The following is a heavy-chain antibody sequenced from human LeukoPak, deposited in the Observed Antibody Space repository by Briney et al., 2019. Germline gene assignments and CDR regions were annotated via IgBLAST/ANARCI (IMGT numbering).Heavy chain of an antibody. V-gene: IGHV4-4*02. CDR2: INHSGST. CDR3: ARGGGRLRLRSGGY. J-gene: IGHJ4*02. Sequence: SGTLSLTCAVSGGSISSSNWWSWVRQPPGKGLEWIGEINHSGSTNYNPSLKSRVTISADTSKNQFSLKLSSVTAADTAVYYCARGGGRLRLRSGGYWGQGTLVTVSS. CDR1: GGSISSSNW. D-gene: IGHD5-12*01.